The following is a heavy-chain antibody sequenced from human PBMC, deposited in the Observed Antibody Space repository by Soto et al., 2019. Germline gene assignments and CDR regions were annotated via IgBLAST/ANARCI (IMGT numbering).Heavy chain of an antibody. CDR3: ARGGDPDY. Sequence: EVQLVESGGGLVQPGGSLRLSCVASGFTFNYYWMHWVRQAPGKGLVWVSRIQSDGSSPDYVDSVKGRFTISRDNAKNTLYLQMNNLRSEDTAVYYCARGGDPDYWGQGTLVTVSS. J-gene: IGHJ4*02. CDR2: IQSDGSSP. CDR1: GFTFNYYW. V-gene: IGHV3-74*01. D-gene: IGHD2-21*02.